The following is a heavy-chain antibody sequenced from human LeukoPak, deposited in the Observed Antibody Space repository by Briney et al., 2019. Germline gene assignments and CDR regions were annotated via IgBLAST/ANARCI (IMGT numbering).Heavy chain of an antibody. Sequence: ASVKVSCKASGYTFTGYYMHWVRQAPGQGPEWMGWINPNSGGTNYAQKFQGRVTMTRDTSIRTAYMELSRLRSDDTAMYYCARYYIEGRCFDYWGQGTLVTVSS. V-gene: IGHV1-2*02. CDR2: INPNSGGT. CDR1: GYTFTGYY. CDR3: ARYYIEGRCFDY. J-gene: IGHJ4*02. D-gene: IGHD3-10*01.